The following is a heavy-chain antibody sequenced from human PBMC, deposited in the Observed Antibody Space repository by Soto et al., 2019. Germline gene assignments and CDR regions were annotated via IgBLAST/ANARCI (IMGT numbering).Heavy chain of an antibody. CDR2: ISGSGGST. CDR1: GFTFSSYA. Sequence: EVQLLESGGGLVQPGGSLRLSCAASGFTFSSYAMSWVRQAPGKGLEWVSAISGSGGSTYYADSVKGRFTISRDNSKNTLYLQMNSLRAEDTAVYYCAKEAWDVEVVAATLDYWGQGTLVTVSS. V-gene: IGHV3-23*01. J-gene: IGHJ4*02. CDR3: AKEAWDVEVVAATLDY. D-gene: IGHD2-15*01.